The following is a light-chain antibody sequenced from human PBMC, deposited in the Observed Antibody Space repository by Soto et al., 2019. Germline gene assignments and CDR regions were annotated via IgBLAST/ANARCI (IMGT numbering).Light chain of an antibody. CDR2: GDN. V-gene: IGLV1-40*01. J-gene: IGLJ2*01. CDR1: ASNIGAGYD. CDR3: QSYDINQSGRVV. Sequence: QSVLTQPPSVSGAPGQRVTISCSGSASNIGAGYDVHWYQHLPGTAPKLLIHGDNNRPSGVPDRFSGSKSGTSVSLAITGLQAGDEAEYFGQSYDINQSGRVVFGGGTQLTVL.